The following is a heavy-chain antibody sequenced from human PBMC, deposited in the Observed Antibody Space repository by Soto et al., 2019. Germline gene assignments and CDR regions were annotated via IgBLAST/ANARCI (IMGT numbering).Heavy chain of an antibody. CDR1: GGIFRRYA. Sequence: VQLLQSGAEVKKPGSSVKVSCTVSGGIFRRYAISWVRQAPGQGLEWLGGIVPIFGTTNYAQKFQGRVTITADESTSTAYMDLSSLRSDDTAVYYCARPDEGSYSSNHHYYYALDVWGQGTTVTVSS. CDR2: IVPIFGTT. J-gene: IGHJ6*02. D-gene: IGHD3-16*01. CDR3: ARPDEGSYSSNHHYYYALDV. V-gene: IGHV1-69*01.